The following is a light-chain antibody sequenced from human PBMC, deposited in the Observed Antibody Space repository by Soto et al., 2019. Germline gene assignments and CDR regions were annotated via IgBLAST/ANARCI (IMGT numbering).Light chain of an antibody. CDR3: CSYAGSFTSGV. V-gene: IGLV2-11*01. CDR2: DVS. Sequence: QSALTQPRSVSGSPGQSVTIPCTGTSSDVGDSNYVSWYQQHPGKAPKLMIYDVSKRPSGVPDRFSGSKSGNTASLTISGLQAEDEADYYCCSYAGSFTSGVFGTGTKLTVL. J-gene: IGLJ1*01. CDR1: SSDVGDSNY.